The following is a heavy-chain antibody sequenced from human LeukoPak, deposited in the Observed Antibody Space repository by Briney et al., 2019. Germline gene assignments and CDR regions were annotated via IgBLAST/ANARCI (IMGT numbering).Heavy chain of an antibody. Sequence: KTSETLSLTCTVSGYSISSGYYWGWIRQPPGKGLEWIGSIYHSGSTYYNPSLKSRVTISVDTSKNQFSLKLSSVTAADTAVYYCAGVQRRFGDLGFAEDYYYYMDVWGQGTLVTVSS. D-gene: IGHD3-10*01. CDR2: IYHSGST. CDR1: GYSISSGYY. CDR3: AGVQRRFGDLGFAEDYYYYMDV. V-gene: IGHV4-38-2*02. J-gene: IGHJ6*03.